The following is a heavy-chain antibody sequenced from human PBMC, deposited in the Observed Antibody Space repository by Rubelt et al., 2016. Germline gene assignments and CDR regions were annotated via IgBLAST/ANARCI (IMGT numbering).Heavy chain of an antibody. CDR3: ATALHSGYDSSGYYHGYFDY. CDR1: GGTFSSYA. CDR2: IIPSFGTA. D-gene: IGHD3-22*01. Sequence: QVQLVQSGAEVKKPESSVKVSCKASGGTFSSYAFSWVRQAPGPGLDWMGGIIPSFGTANYAQKFQGRVTITADESTSTAYMELSSLRSEDTAVYYCATALHSGYDSSGYYHGYFDYWGQGTLVTVSS. J-gene: IGHJ4*02. V-gene: IGHV1-69*01.